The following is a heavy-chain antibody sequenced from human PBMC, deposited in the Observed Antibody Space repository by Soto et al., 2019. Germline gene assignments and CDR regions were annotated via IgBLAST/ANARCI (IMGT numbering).Heavy chain of an antibody. Sequence: PGGSLRLSCAASGFTFSSYAMHWVRQAPGKGLEWVAVISYDGSNKYYADSVKGRFTISRDNSKNTLYLQMNSLRAEDTAVYYCASGIAVGYNWFDPWGQGTLVTVSS. CDR1: GFTFSSYA. CDR2: ISYDGSNK. CDR3: ASGIAVGYNWFDP. D-gene: IGHD6-19*01. J-gene: IGHJ5*02. V-gene: IGHV3-30-3*01.